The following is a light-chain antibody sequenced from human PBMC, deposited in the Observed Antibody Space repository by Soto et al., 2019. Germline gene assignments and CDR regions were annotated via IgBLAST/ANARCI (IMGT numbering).Light chain of an antibody. CDR3: CSYAGSNNFVV. CDR2: EVS. J-gene: IGLJ2*01. V-gene: IGLV2-8*01. CDR1: SSDVGGYNY. Sequence: QSALTQPPSASGSPGQSVTISCTGTSSDVGGYNYVSWYQQHPGNAPKLMIYEVSKRPSGVPDRFSGSKSGNTASLTVSGLQAEDEADYYCCSYAGSNNFVVFGGGTKVTVL.